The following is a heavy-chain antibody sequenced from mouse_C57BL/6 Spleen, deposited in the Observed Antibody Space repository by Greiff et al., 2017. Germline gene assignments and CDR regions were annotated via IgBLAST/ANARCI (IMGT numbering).Heavy chain of an antibody. CDR2: IYPGSGST. CDR3: AREYGNYDAMDY. D-gene: IGHD2-1*01. V-gene: IGHV1-55*01. Sequence: VQLQQPGAELVKPGASVKMSCKASGYTFTSYWITWVKQRPGQGLEWIGDIYPGSGSTNYNEKFKSKATLTVDTSSSTAYMQLSSLTSEDSAVYYCAREYGNYDAMDYWGQGTSVTVSS. J-gene: IGHJ4*01. CDR1: GYTFTSYW.